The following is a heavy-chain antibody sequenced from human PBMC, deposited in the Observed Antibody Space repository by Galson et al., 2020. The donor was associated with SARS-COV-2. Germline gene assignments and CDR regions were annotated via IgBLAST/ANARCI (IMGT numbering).Heavy chain of an antibody. Sequence: GESLKISCAASGFIFSSYYMSWVRQAPGKGLEWVANIKQDGSAKNYMDSVKGRFTIARDNAKNSLYLQMNSLRVEDTAVYYCAGDSGWYNDKWGQGTLVTVSS. CDR2: IKQDGSAK. D-gene: IGHD6-19*01. CDR1: GFIFSSYY. J-gene: IGHJ4*02. CDR3: AGDSGWYNDK. V-gene: IGHV3-7*04.